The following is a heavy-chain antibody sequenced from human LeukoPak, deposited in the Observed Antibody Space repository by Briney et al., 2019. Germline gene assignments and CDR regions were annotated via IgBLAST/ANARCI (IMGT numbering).Heavy chain of an antibody. D-gene: IGHD3-9*01. CDR3: ATETWFFAS. CDR1: VYTFTDHQ. V-gene: IGHV1-2*02. J-gene: IGHJ4*02. CDR2: VEPNSGDT. Sequence: ASVKVSCKTSVYTFTDHQMHWVRQAPGQGLEWMGRVEPNSGDTIYAQKFQGRVAMTSDTSTNTAFMELSSLKSDDTAVYYCATETWFFASWGQGTLVTVSS.